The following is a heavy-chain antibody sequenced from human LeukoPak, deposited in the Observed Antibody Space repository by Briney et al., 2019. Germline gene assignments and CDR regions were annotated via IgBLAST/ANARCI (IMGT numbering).Heavy chain of an antibody. V-gene: IGHV3-74*01. CDR3: VVNTRPGTYGYFQE. Sequence: GGSLRLSCAASGFSFSNYWMHWVRHVRGKGLVWVSRISPDGSATDHADSVRGRFTVSRDNAKNTLYLQMSSLRVDDAAVYYCVVNTRPGTYGYFQEWGQGTLVTVSS. J-gene: IGHJ1*01. CDR1: GFSFSNYW. D-gene: IGHD6-6*01. CDR2: ISPDGSAT.